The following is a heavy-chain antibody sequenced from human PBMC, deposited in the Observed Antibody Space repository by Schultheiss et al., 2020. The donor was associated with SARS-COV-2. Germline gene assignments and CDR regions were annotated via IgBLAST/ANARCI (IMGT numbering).Heavy chain of an antibody. V-gene: IGHV3-30*12. CDR1: GFTFSSYG. CDR2: ISYDGSNK. CDR3: ARDQDSSGWYEGDSYFDL. Sequence: GGSLRLSCAASGFTFSSYGMHWVRQAPGKGLEWVAVISYDGSNKYYADSVKGRFTISRDNSKNSLYLQMNSLRAEDTAVYYCARDQDSSGWYEGDSYFDLWGRGTLVTVSS. J-gene: IGHJ2*01. D-gene: IGHD6-19*01.